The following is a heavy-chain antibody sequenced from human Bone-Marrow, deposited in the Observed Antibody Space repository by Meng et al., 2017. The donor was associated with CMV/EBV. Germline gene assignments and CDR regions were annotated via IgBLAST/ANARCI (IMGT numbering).Heavy chain of an antibody. D-gene: IGHD1-26*01. J-gene: IGHJ4*02. CDR2: IYHSGST. Sequence: SETLSLTCTVSGGSISSSSYYWGWIRQPPGKGLEWIGSIYHSGSTYYNPSLKSRVTISVDTSKNQFSLKLSSVTAADTAVYYCARAAPFSGSYWVDYWGPGTLVPVSS. CDR1: GGSISSSSYY. V-gene: IGHV4-39*07. CDR3: ARAAPFSGSYWVDY.